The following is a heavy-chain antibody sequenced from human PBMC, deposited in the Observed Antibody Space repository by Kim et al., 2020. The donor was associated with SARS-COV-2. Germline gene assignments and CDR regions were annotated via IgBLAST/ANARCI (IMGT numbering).Heavy chain of an antibody. J-gene: IGHJ6*03. Sequence: GRFTISRDNSKNTLYLQMNSLRAEDTAVYYCAKDRRPVTSAYYYYYYMDVWGKGTTVTVSS. CDR3: AKDRRPVTSAYYYYYYMDV. V-gene: IGHV3-30*02. D-gene: IGHD4-4*01.